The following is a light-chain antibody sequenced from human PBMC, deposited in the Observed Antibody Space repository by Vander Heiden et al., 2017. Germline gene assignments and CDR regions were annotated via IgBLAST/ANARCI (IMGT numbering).Light chain of an antibody. V-gene: IGLV2-14*01. CDR3: SSYTSSSTLWV. J-gene: IGLJ3*02. CDR2: EVS. Sequence: QSALTQPASVSGSPGQSITISCTGTSSDVGGYNYVSRYQQQPGKAPKLMIYEVSNRHSGVSNRFSGSKSGNTASLTISGLQAEDEADYYCSSYTSSSTLWVFGGGTKLTVL. CDR1: SSDVGGYNY.